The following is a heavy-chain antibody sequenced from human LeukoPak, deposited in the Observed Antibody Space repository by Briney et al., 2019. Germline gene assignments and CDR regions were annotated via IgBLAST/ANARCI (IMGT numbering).Heavy chain of an antibody. CDR1: GGSISSGDYY. V-gene: IGHV4-30-4*08. CDR3: ARVDNYDFWSGYYTGAFDI. J-gene: IGHJ3*02. Sequence: SQTLSLTCTVSGGSISSGDYYWDWIRQPPGKGLEWIGSMYYSGSTYYNPSLKSRVTISVDTSNNQFSLRLSSVTAADTAVYYCARVDNYDFWSGYYTGAFDIWGQGTTVTVSS. CDR2: MYYSGST. D-gene: IGHD3-3*01.